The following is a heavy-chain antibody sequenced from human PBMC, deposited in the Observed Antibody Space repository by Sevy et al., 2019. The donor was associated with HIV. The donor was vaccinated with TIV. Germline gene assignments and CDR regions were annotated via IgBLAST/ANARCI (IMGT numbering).Heavy chain of an antibody. V-gene: IGHV3-23*01. CDR1: GFTFSTYT. Sequence: GGSLRLSCAASGFTFSTYTMTWVRQAPGKGLEWVSAISDSAGSTYYADSVKGRFTISRDNSKNTLYLQMNSLRVEDTAVYYCAKGDSTFYGMDVWGQGTTVTVSS. D-gene: IGHD6-13*01. CDR3: AKGDSTFYGMDV. CDR2: ISDSAGST. J-gene: IGHJ6*02.